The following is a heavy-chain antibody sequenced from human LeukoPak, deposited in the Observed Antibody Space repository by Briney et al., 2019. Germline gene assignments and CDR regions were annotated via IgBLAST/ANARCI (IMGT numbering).Heavy chain of an antibody. D-gene: IGHD3-22*01. V-gene: IGHV1-46*01. CDR1: GYTFTSYY. CDR2: INPSGGST. J-gene: IGHJ4*02. CDR3: ARSPYYYDSSGYYPTYYFDY. Sequence: GASVKVSCKASGYTFTSYYMYWVRQAPGQGLEWMGIINPSGGSTSYAQKFQGRVTMTRDMSTSTVYMELSSLRSEDTAVYYCARSPYYYDSSGYYPTYYFDYWGQGILVTVSS.